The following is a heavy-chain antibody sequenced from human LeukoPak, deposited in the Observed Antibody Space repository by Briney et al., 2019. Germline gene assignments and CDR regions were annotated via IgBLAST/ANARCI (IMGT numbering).Heavy chain of an antibody. Sequence: PSETLSLTCTVSGGSISSYYWSWIRQPPGKGLEWIGYIYYSGGTNYNPSLKSRVTISVDTSKNQFSLKLSSVTAADTAVYYCARQDYGDYDYYLDYWGQGTLVTVSS. CDR3: ARQDYGDYDYYLDY. D-gene: IGHD4-17*01. J-gene: IGHJ4*02. V-gene: IGHV4-59*01. CDR2: IYYSGGT. CDR1: GGSISSYY.